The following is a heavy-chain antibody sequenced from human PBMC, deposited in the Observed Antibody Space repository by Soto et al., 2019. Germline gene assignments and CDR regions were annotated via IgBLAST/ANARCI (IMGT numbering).Heavy chain of an antibody. V-gene: IGHV3-23*01. CDR1: GFTFSTYA. D-gene: IGHD3-3*01. J-gene: IGHJ3*02. CDR2: SGSGGGT. CDR3: AKDLDWFNAFDI. Sequence: PGGSLRLSCAASGFTFSTYAMNWVRQAPGKGLEWVSRSGSGGGTYYADSVKGRFTVSRDNSKNTLYLQMNSLRAEDTAVYYCAKDLDWFNAFDIWGQGTMVTVSS.